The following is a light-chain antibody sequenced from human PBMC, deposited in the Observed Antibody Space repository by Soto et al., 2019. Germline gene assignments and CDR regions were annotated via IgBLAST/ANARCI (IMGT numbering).Light chain of an antibody. CDR1: QSLVYSDGNIY. Sequence: DVVLTQSPLSLPVTLGQPASISCRSTQSLVYSDGNIYLNWFQQRPGQSPRRLIYKVSRFSGSGSGTDFTLKISRVEAEAVGVYYCMQGTHWPPITFGQGTRLEIK. J-gene: IGKJ5*01. V-gene: IGKV2-30*01. CDR3: MQGTHWPPIT. CDR2: KVS.